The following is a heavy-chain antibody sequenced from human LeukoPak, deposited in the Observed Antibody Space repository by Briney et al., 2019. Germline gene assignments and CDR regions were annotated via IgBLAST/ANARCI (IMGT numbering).Heavy chain of an antibody. CDR3: AKGAGGFSYYNWFDP. CDR2: IYYSGTT. J-gene: IGHJ5*02. V-gene: IGHV4-39*07. Sequence: TSETLSLTCTVSGGSISSSPYYWGWIRQPPGKGLEWIGSIYYSGTTHYSPSLESRVTISVDTSKNQFSLKLASVTAADTAIYYCAKGAGGFSYYNWFDPWGQGTLVTVSS. CDR1: GGSISSSPYY. D-gene: IGHD5-18*01.